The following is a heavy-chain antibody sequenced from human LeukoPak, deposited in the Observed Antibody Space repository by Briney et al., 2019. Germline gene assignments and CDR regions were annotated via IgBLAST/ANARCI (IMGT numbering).Heavy chain of an antibody. D-gene: IGHD3-10*01. J-gene: IGHJ5*02. CDR1: GFTFSTYW. Sequence: GGSLRLSCAASGFTFSTYWMHWVRQAPGKGLVWVSHINSDGSSTTYADSVKGRFTISRDNAKNTLYLQMNSLRAEDTAVYYCARSRQPYYYGSGGSWFDPWGQETLVTVSS. V-gene: IGHV3-74*01. CDR2: INSDGSST. CDR3: ARSRQPYYYGSGGSWFDP.